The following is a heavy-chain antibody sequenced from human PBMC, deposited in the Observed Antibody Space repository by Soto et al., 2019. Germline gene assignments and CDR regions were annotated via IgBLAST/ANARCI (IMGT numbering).Heavy chain of an antibody. CDR3: ARVVATINLCDFDI. Sequence: EVQLVESGGGLVKPGGPLSCSGAASGFTSSSYRMKWDRQPPGKGVEWVSSISSSSSYINYADSVKGRFTFSRYNAKNALYLHMNSLRAEDTAVYYCARVVATINLCDFDIWGQGTMVTVSS. CDR2: ISSSSSYI. J-gene: IGHJ3*02. V-gene: IGHV3-21*01. CDR1: GFTSSSYR. D-gene: IGHD5-12*01.